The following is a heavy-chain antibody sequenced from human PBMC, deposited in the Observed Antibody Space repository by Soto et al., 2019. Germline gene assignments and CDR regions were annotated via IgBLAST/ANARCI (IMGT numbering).Heavy chain of an antibody. J-gene: IGHJ5*02. V-gene: IGHV3-64D*06. Sequence: GGSLRLACSASGFTFSSYAMHWVRQAPGKGLEYFSAISSNGGSTYYADSVKGRFTISRDNSKNTLYLQMSSLRAEDTAVYYCVKTGYYDIFSRNWFAPWGQGTLVTVSS. CDR2: ISSNGGST. CDR1: GFTFSSYA. D-gene: IGHD3-9*01. CDR3: VKTGYYDIFSRNWFAP.